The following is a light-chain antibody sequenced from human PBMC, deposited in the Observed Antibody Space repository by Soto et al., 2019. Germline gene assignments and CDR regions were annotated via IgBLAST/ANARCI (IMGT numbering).Light chain of an antibody. CDR3: GSWDSSLSAYV. CDR2: DNN. CDR1: SSNIGGNS. Sequence: QSLLTQPPSLSAAPGQKVTISCSGSSSNIGGNSVSWYQQLPGTAHKLLIYDNNKRPSGIPDRFSGSKSGTSATLGITGFQTGDEADYYCGSWDSSLSAYVFGTGTKVTVL. J-gene: IGLJ1*01. V-gene: IGLV1-51*01.